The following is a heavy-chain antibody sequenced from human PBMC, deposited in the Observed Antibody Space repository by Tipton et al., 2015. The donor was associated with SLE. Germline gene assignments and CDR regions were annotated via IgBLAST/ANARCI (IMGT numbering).Heavy chain of an antibody. J-gene: IGHJ3*02. CDR3: ARAKGIATRDDAFDI. CDR2: IYPGDSDT. V-gene: IGHV5-51*01. Sequence: QLVQSGAEVKKPGESLKISCKGSGYSFTSYWIGWVRQMPGKGLEWMGIIYPGDSDTRYSPSFQGQVTISADKSISTAYLQWGSLKASDTAMYYCARAKGIATRDDAFDIWGQGTMVTVSS. D-gene: IGHD6-6*01. CDR1: GYSFTSYW.